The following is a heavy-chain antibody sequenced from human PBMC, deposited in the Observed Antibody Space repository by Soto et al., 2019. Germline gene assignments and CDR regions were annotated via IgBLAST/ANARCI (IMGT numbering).Heavy chain of an antibody. Sequence: SETLSLTTAVSGGSFASNDWWTCVRQPPGQGLEWIGEIYRTGSTNYNPSLKSRVTISLDKSENQFSLKVTSLTAADTAVYYCASRDPGTSVDYWGQGTLVTVSS. CDR1: GGSFASNDW. CDR2: IYRTGST. CDR3: ASRDPGTSVDY. J-gene: IGHJ4*02. V-gene: IGHV4-4*02. D-gene: IGHD1-7*01.